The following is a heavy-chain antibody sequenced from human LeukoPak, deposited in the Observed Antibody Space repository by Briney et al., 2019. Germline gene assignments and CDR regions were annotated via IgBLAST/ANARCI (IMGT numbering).Heavy chain of an antibody. CDR3: ARAAYRIVVVPAALDY. J-gene: IGHJ4*02. D-gene: IGHD2-2*01. CDR1: GYTFTGYY. Sequence: GASVKVSCKASGYTFTGYYMHWVRQAPGQGLGWMGRINPNSGGTNYAQKFQGRVTMTRDTSISTAYMELSRLRSDDTAVYYCARAAYRIVVVPAALDYWGQGTLVTVSS. CDR2: INPNSGGT. V-gene: IGHV1-2*02.